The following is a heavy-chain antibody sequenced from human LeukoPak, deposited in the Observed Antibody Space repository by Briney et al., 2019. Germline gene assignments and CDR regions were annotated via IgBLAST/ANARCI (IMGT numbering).Heavy chain of an antibody. D-gene: IGHD6-6*01. CDR1: GGSFSGYY. CDR2: INHSGST. Sequence: SETLYLTCAVYGGSFSGYYWSWIRQPPGKGLEWIGEINHSGSTNYNPSLKSRVTISVDTSKNQFSLKLSSVTAADTAVYYCARGSWRSIAARRGWYFDYWGQGTLVTVSS. J-gene: IGHJ4*02. V-gene: IGHV4-34*01. CDR3: ARGSWRSIAARRGWYFDY.